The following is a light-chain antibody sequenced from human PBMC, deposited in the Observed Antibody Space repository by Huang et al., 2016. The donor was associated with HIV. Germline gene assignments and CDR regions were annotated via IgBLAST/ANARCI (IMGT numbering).Light chain of an antibody. V-gene: IGKV2-28*01. CDR1: QSLLHSSGYNY. CDR3: MQALQTPT. J-gene: IGKJ1*01. Sequence: DIVMTQSPLSLHVTPGEPASISCRSSQSLLHSSGYNYLDWYLQKPGQSPQLLIYLASNRASGVPDRFNGSGSGTDFTLESGRVAAEDVGVYYCMQALQTPTFGQGTKVDIK. CDR2: LAS.